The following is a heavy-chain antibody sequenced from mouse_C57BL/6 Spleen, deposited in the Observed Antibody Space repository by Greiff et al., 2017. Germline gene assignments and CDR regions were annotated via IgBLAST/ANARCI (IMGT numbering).Heavy chain of an antibody. Sequence: EVQLQQSGPELVKPGASVKMSCKASGYTFTDYNMHWVKQSHGKSLEWIGYINPNNGGTSYNQKFKGKATLTVNKSSSTAYMELRSLTSEDSAVYYCARRRSGIYYGSYDAMDYWGQGTSVTVSS. D-gene: IGHD2-1*01. CDR2: INPNNGGT. J-gene: IGHJ4*01. CDR3: ARRRSGIYYGSYDAMDY. V-gene: IGHV1-22*01. CDR1: GYTFTDYN.